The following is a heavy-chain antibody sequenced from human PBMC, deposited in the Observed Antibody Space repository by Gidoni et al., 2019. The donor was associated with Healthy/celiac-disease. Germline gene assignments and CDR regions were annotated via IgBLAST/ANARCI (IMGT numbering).Heavy chain of an antibody. Sequence: EVQLLESGGGLVQPGGSLRLSCAASGFTFSSYAMSWVRQAPGKGLGWVSASRGSGGSTYYAASVKGRFTISRVHSKNPLYLQMTSLRAEDTAVYYCAKGGGLDYWGQGTLVTVSS. J-gene: IGHJ4*02. CDR2: SRGSGGST. D-gene: IGHD1-26*01. CDR3: AKGGGLDY. CDR1: GFTFSSYA. V-gene: IGHV3-23*01.